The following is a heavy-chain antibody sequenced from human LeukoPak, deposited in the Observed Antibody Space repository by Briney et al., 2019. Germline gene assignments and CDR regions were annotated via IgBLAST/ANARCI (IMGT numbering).Heavy chain of an antibody. CDR1: LFTFSSYS. CDR2: ISSSSSYI. CDR3: ARGRAARHYDY. J-gene: IGHJ4*02. V-gene: IGHV3-21*01. Sequence: GGSLRLSCAASLFTFSSYSINCVRQAPGKGLECVSSISSSSSYIYYADSVKGRFTISRDTAKNSLYLQMNSLRAEDTAVYYCARGRAARHYDYWGQGTLVTVSS. D-gene: IGHD6-6*01.